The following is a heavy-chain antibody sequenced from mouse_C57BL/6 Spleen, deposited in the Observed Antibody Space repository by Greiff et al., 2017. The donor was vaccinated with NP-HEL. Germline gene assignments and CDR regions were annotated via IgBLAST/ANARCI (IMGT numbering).Heavy chain of an antibody. CDR3: AREKEALWMDY. Sequence: EVHLVESGGGLVKPGGSLKLSCAASGFTFSSYAMSWVRQTPEKRLEWVATISDGGSYTYYPDNVKGRFTISRDNAKNNLYLQMSHLKSEDTAMYYCAREKEALWMDYWGQGTSVTVSS. V-gene: IGHV5-4*01. J-gene: IGHJ4*01. CDR1: GFTFSSYA. CDR2: ISDGGSYT.